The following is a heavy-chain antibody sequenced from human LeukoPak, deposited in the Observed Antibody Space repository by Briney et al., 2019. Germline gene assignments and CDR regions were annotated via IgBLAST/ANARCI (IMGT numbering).Heavy chain of an antibody. V-gene: IGHV3-23*01. Sequence: GGSLRLSCEASGFTFKSYAMTWVRQAAGQGLQWVSGIRGSGDYTYYAHSVKGRFPVSRHNPAHTLYLQMDSLRAEDTAVYFCANSFTGSLAHFDYWGQGTLVTVSS. CDR3: ANSFTGSLAHFDY. CDR2: IRGSGDYT. CDR1: GFTFKSYA. J-gene: IGHJ4*02. D-gene: IGHD3-9*01.